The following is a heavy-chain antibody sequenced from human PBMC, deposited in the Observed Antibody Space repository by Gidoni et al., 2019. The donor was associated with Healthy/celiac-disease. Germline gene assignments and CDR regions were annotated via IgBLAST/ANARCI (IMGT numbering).Heavy chain of an antibody. CDR3: AREGYSSSSGEGIFDY. J-gene: IGHJ4*02. Sequence: QVQLVESGGGVVQPGRSLRLSCASSGFTFSSYGMHWVRQAPGKGLEWVAVIWYDGRNKYYADSGKGRFTISRDNSKNTLYLQMNSLRAEDTAVYYCAREGYSSSSGEGIFDYWGQGTLVTVSS. CDR1: GFTFSSYG. D-gene: IGHD6-6*01. CDR2: IWYDGRNK. V-gene: IGHV3-33*01.